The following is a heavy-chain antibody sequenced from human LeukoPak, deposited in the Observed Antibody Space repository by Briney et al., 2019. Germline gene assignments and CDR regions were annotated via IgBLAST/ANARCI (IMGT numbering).Heavy chain of an antibody. CDR2: INSDGSST. D-gene: IGHD6-19*01. J-gene: IGHJ4*02. CDR3: ARATSSGWYVNTVD. Sequence: PGGSLRLSCAASGFTFSSYWMHWVRQAPGKGLVWDSRINSDGSSTSYADSVKGRFTISRDNAKNTLYLQMNSLRAEDTAVYYCARATSSGWYVNTVDWGQGTVVTVSS. V-gene: IGHV3-74*01. CDR1: GFTFSSYW.